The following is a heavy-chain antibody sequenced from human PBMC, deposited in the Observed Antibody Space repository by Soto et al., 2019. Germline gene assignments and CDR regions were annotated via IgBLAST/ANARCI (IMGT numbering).Heavy chain of an antibody. CDR3: ARYDAESGSNKIDP. CDR2: ILYSGST. D-gene: IGHD5-12*01. Sequence: QVQLQESGPGLVKPSETLSVTCTVSGGSVSSRSHFWSWIRQPPGGGLQWFGSILYSGSTIYNPSLKSRATLSVDTSRNQFSLRLTSVTAADTAFYYCARYDAESGSNKIDPWGQGTLVTVSS. CDR1: GGSVSSRSHF. J-gene: IGHJ5*02. V-gene: IGHV4-61*01.